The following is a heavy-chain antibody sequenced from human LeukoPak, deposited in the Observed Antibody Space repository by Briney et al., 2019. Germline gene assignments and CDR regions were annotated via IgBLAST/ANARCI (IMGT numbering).Heavy chain of an antibody. CDR2: IYYSVST. CDR1: GASIISSNYY. J-gene: IGHJ5*02. CDR3: ARHYSVNWAWFDP. V-gene: IGHV4-39*01. D-gene: IGHD1-1*01. Sequence: SETLSLTCTVSGASIISSNYYWGWIRQPPGKGLEWIGSIYYSVSTYYNPSLKSRVTISVDTSKNQFSLKLSSVTAADTAVYYCARHYSVNWAWFDPWGQGTLVTVSS.